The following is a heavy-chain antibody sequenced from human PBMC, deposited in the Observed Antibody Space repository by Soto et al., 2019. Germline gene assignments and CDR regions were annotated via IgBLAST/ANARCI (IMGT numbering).Heavy chain of an antibody. CDR3: ARDGVVVPAAMGIFDY. D-gene: IGHD2-2*01. J-gene: IGHJ4*02. Sequence: QVQLVQSGAEVKKPGASVKVSCKASGYTFTSYGISWVRQAPGQGLEWMGWISTYNGNTNYAQKLQGRVTMTTDPSTSTAYMELRSLRSDDTAVYYCARDGVVVPAAMGIFDYWGQGTLVTVSS. CDR1: GYTFTSYG. V-gene: IGHV1-18*01. CDR2: ISTYNGNT.